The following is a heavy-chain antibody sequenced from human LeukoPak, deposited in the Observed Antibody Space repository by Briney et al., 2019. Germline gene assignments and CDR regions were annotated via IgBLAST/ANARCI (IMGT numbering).Heavy chain of an antibody. J-gene: IGHJ4*02. CDR3: ARDRNIAAAGTRSLDY. Sequence: ASVKVSCKASGCTFTGYGISWVRQAPGQGLEWMGWISAYNGNTNYAQKLQGRVTMTTDTSTSTAYMELRSLRSDDTAVYYCARDRNIAAAGTRSLDYWGQGTLVTVSS. D-gene: IGHD6-13*01. V-gene: IGHV1-18*04. CDR2: ISAYNGNT. CDR1: GCTFTGYG.